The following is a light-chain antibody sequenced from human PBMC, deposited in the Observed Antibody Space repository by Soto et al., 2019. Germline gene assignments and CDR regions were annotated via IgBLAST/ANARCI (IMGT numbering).Light chain of an antibody. J-gene: IGKJ5*01. V-gene: IGKV1-39*01. Sequence: DIQLTQSLSSLSASVGERVTLTCLTSQTITTSLNWYRQKPGKAPDLLIYAASSLQSGIPSRFGGRGSGTDFTLTITGLQPEDFATYYCQQNYSLPITFGQGTRLEIK. CDR1: QTITTS. CDR2: AAS. CDR3: QQNYSLPIT.